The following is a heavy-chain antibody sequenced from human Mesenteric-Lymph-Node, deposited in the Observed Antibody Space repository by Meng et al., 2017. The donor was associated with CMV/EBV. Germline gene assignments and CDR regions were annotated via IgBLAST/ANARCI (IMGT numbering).Heavy chain of an antibody. V-gene: IGHV7-4-1*02. J-gene: IGHJ4*02. CDR3: ARDMGFPFFFDS. D-gene: IGHD3-10*01. CDR1: GYSFPRYP. Sequence: SCKAYGYSFPRYPINWVRQAPGQGLEWMGRINTITGNPTYAQAFTGHFVFSLDTSVNTAYLRISSLKADDTATYYCARDMGFPFFFDSWGQGTLVTVSS. CDR2: INTITGNP.